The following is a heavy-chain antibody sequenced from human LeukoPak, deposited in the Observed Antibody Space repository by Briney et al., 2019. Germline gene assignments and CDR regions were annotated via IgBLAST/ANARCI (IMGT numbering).Heavy chain of an antibody. V-gene: IGHV7-4-1*02. CDR3: ARWAPLAYCGGDCYNYYYYYMDV. CDR2: INTNTGNP. D-gene: IGHD2-21*02. CDR1: GYTFTGYY. J-gene: IGHJ6*03. Sequence: ASVKVSCKASGYTFTGYYMHWVRQAPGQGLEWMGWINTNTGNPTYAQGFTGRFVFSLDTSVSTAYLQISSLKAEDTAVYYCARWAPLAYCGGDCYNYYYYYMDVWGKGTTVTVSS.